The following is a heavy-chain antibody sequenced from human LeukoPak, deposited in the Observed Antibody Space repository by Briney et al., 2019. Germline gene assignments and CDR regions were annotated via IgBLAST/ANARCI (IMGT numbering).Heavy chain of an antibody. V-gene: IGHV3-53*01. CDR1: GLTVSSNY. J-gene: IGHJ4*02. CDR3: ARVDFWSGYSIGY. Sequence: PGGSLRLSCAASGLTVSSNYMSWVRQAPGKGLEWVSVIYSGGSTYYADSVKGRFTISRDNSKNTLYLQMNSLRAEDTAVYYCARVDFWSGYSIGYWGQGTLVTVSS. CDR2: IYSGGST. D-gene: IGHD3-3*01.